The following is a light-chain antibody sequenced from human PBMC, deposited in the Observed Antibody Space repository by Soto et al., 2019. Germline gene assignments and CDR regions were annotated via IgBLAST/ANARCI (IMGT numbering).Light chain of an antibody. CDR3: QHYDNLPLYT. V-gene: IGKV1-33*01. Sequence: DIQMTQSPSSLSASVGDRVTITCQASQDITNSLNWYQQKPGKAPKLLIFDASNLQTGVPSRFSGSGSGTDFTFTISSLQPEDIATYYCQHYDNLPLYTVGQGPKLEIK. J-gene: IGKJ2*01. CDR1: QDITNS. CDR2: DAS.